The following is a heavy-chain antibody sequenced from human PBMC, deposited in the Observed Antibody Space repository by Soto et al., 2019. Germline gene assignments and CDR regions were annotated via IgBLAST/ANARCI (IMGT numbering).Heavy chain of an antibody. CDR1: GFTFSDHY. Sequence: PGGSLRLSCAASGFTFSDHYMDWVRQAPGKGLEWVGRTKNKGNRYTTEYAASVKGRFTISRDDSKNSLYLQMNSLKTEDTAVYYCARVGSSYHFDYWGQGALVTVSS. CDR2: TKNKGNRYTT. CDR3: ARVGSSYHFDY. V-gene: IGHV3-72*01. D-gene: IGHD1-26*01. J-gene: IGHJ4*02.